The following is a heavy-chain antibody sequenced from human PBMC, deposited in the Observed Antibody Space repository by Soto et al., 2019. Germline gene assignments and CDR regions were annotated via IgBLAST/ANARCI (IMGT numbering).Heavy chain of an antibody. J-gene: IGHJ4*02. CDR1: GYTFTSYG. CDR3: ARDKGAYYSHLVY. D-gene: IGHD3-22*01. CDR2: ISAYNGNT. V-gene: IGHV1-18*01. Sequence: ASVKVSCKASGYTFTSYGISWVRQAPGQGLEWMGWISAYNGNTNYAQKFQGRVTITADTSTATSYMELSSLRSDDTAVYYCARDKGAYYSHLVYWGQGTLVTVSS.